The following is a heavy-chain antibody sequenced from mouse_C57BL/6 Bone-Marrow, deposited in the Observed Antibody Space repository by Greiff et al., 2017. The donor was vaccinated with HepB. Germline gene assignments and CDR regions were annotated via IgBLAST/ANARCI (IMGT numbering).Heavy chain of an antibody. J-gene: IGHJ3*01. D-gene: IGHD2-4*01. CDR1: GYTFTSYW. CDR2: IYPGSGST. Sequence: QVQLKQPGAELVKPGASVKMSCKASGYTFTSYWITWVKQRPGQGLEWIGDIYPGSGSTNYNEKFKSKATLTVDTSSSTAYMQLSSLTSEDSAVYYCARKYYDYDGFAYWGQGTLVTVSA. V-gene: IGHV1-55*01. CDR3: ARKYYDYDGFAY.